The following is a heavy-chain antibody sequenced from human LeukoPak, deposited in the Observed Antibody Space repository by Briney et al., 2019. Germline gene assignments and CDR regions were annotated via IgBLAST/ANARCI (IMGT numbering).Heavy chain of an antibody. CDR1: GFTFSSYW. CDR2: INTDGSST. J-gene: IGHJ4*02. CDR3: ASSPWELPDY. V-gene: IGHV3-74*01. D-gene: IGHD1-26*01. Sequence: PGGSLRVSCAASGFTFSSYWMHWVRQAPGKGLVWVSRINTDGSSTTYADSVKGRFTISRDNAKNTLYLQMNSLRAEDTAVYYCASSPWELPDYWGQGTLVTVSS.